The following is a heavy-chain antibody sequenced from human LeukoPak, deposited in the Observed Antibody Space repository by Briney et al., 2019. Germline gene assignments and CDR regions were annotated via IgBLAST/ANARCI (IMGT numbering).Heavy chain of an antibody. J-gene: IGHJ6*02. Sequence: PGGSLRLSCAASGFTFSSYEMNWVRQAPGKGLEWVSYISSSGSTIYYADSVKGRFTISRDNAKNSLYLQMNSLRAEDTAVYYCAGEWGCSSTSCQPGYYGMDVWGQGTTVTVSS. CDR1: GFTFSSYE. CDR3: AGEWGCSSTSCQPGYYGMDV. CDR2: ISSSGSTI. V-gene: IGHV3-48*03. D-gene: IGHD2-2*01.